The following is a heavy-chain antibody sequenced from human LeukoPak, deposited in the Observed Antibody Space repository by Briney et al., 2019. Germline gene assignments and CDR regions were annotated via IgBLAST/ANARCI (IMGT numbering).Heavy chain of an antibody. J-gene: IGHJ4*02. CDR2: INHSGSN. Sequence: PSETLSLTCAVYGGSFSGYYWSWIRQPPGKGLEWIGEINHSGSNNYNPSLKSRVTISVDTSKNQFSLKLSSVTAADTTVYYCAASRYDYGDYVPPVYWGQGTLVTVSS. D-gene: IGHD4-17*01. V-gene: IGHV4-34*01. CDR3: AASRYDYGDYVPPVY. CDR1: GGSFSGYY.